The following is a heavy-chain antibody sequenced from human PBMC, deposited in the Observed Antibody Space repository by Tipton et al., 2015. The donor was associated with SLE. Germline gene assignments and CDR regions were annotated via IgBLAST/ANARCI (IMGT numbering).Heavy chain of an antibody. V-gene: IGHV1-3*01. J-gene: IGHJ4*02. D-gene: IGHD2-21*01. CDR3: ARDEGWGWFDY. CDR1: GYTFTSYA. CDR2: INAGNGNT. Sequence: QSGPEVKKPGASVKVSCKASGYTFTSYAMHWVRQAPGQRLEWMGWINAGNGNTRYSQKFQGRVTITRDTSASTAYMELSSLRSEDTAVYYCARDEGWGWFDYWGQGTLVTVSS.